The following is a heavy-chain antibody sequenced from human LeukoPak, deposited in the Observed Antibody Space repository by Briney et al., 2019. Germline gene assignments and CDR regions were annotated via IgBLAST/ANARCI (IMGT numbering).Heavy chain of an antibody. CDR2: ITGSGGAI. J-gene: IGHJ4*02. V-gene: IGHV3-48*02. CDR1: GFTFSTYS. Sequence: PGGSLRLSCAASGFTFSTYSVNWVRQAPGKGLEWVSYITGSGGAIYYAGSVKGRFTISRDNARNSLYLQMISLRDEDTAVYYCARGGRGSYSFDFWGQGTLVTVSS. D-gene: IGHD1-26*01. CDR3: ARGGRGSYSFDF.